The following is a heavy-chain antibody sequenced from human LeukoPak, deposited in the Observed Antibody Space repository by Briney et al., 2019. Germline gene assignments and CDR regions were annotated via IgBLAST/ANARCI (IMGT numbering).Heavy chain of an antibody. CDR1: GFTFDDYA. D-gene: IGHD2-21*01. V-gene: IGHV3-20*04. Sequence: GGSLRLSCAASGFTFDDYAMSWVRQVPGKGLEWVSGLNWNGGSTGYADSVQGRFTISRDSAKNSLYLQMHSLRAEDTALYYCAGGVVGAFDIWGQGTMVTVSS. CDR2: LNWNGGST. CDR3: AGGVVGAFDI. J-gene: IGHJ3*02.